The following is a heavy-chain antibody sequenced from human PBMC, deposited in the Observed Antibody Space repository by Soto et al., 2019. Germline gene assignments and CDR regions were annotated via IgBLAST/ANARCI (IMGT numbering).Heavy chain of an antibody. D-gene: IGHD2-2*01. V-gene: IGHV5-51*01. CDR1: GYSFTSYW. Sequence: GESLKISCKGSGYSFTSYWIGWVRQMSGKGLEWMGIIYPGDSDTRYSPSFQGQVTISADKSISTAYLQWSSLKASDTAMYYCARHACSSTSCYTGMDVWGKGTTVTVSS. CDR3: ARHACSSTSCYTGMDV. CDR2: IYPGDSDT. J-gene: IGHJ6*04.